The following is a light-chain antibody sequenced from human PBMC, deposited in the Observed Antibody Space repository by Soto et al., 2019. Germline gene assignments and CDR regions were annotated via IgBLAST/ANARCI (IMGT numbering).Light chain of an antibody. V-gene: IGLV2-14*01. Sequence: QSVLTQPASVSGSPGQSITLSCTGTSSDVGGYNYVAWFQQHPGKAPKLIIYDVTNPPSGVSNRFSGSKSGITASLTISGLQAEDAAYYYCSSYRSSSTPYVFGTGTKLTVL. CDR1: SSDVGGYNY. J-gene: IGLJ1*01. CDR3: SSYRSSSTPYV. CDR2: DVT.